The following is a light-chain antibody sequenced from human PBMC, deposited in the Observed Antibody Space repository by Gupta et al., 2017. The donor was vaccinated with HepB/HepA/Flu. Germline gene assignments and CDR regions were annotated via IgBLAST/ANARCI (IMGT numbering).Light chain of an antibody. CDR2: TLS. CDR1: QSLLNSDDGNTY. J-gene: IGKJ2*01. CDR3: LQRLEFPYT. Sequence: IVLPQPQLSLPVTPGEPASLSCRASQSLLNSDDGNTYLDWYLQKPGQSPHLLIYTLSSRASGVPDRVSGSGSGTDFTLKISWVEAEDVGVYYCLQRLEFPYTFGQGTKLEI. V-gene: IGKV2-40*01.